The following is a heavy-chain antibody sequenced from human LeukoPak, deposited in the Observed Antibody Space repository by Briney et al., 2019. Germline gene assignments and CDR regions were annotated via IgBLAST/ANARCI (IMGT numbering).Heavy chain of an antibody. CDR3: AGTASFADY. V-gene: IGHV3-11*01. CDR2: ISPAGGNT. Sequence: GGSLRLSCVASGLNFGDYYMWWIRQPPGKGPEWVAYISPAGGNTYYLDSVKDRFIVSRDNAKSSLYLQMKSLRAEDTAVYYCAGTASFADYWGQGTLVTVSS. J-gene: IGHJ4*02. CDR1: GLNFGDYY. D-gene: IGHD2/OR15-2a*01.